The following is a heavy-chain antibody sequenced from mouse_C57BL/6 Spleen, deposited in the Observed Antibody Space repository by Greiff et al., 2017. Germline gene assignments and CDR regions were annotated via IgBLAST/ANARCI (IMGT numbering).Heavy chain of an antibody. V-gene: IGHV1-52*01. J-gene: IGHJ4*01. D-gene: IGHD2-5*01. CDR1: GYTFTSYW. CDR3: ARGYYSNYDYYAMDY. CDR2: IDPSDSET. Sequence: QVQLQQPGAELVRPGSSVKLSCKASGYTFTSYWMHWVKQRPIQGLEWIGNIDPSDSETHYNQKFKDKATLTVDKSSSTAYMQLSSLTSEDSAVYYCARGYYSNYDYYAMDYWGQGTSVTVSS.